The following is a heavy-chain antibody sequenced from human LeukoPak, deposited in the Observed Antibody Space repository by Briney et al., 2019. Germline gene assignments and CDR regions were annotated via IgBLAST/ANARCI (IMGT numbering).Heavy chain of an antibody. CDR1: LDSTTSNF. CDR3: ARGAEMATIGDY. CDR2: IHYSGST. Sequence: PSETLSLTCTVSLDSTTSNFWSWVRQPPGKGLEWIGYIHYSGSTNYNPSLKSRVTISVDTSKNQFSLRLSSVTAADTAVYYCARGAEMATIGDYWGQGTLVTVSS. J-gene: IGHJ4*02. D-gene: IGHD5-24*01. V-gene: IGHV4-59*01.